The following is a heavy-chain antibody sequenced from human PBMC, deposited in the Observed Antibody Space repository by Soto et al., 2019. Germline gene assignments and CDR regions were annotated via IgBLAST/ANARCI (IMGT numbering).Heavy chain of an antibody. D-gene: IGHD2-2*01. CDR1: GGSISSGGYY. J-gene: IGHJ5*02. CDR3: ARGAPPAPDGWWFDP. CDR2: IYYSGST. V-gene: IGHV4-31*03. Sequence: QVQLQESGPGLVKPSQTLSLTCTVSGGSISSGGYYWSWIRQHPGKGLEWIGYIYYSGSTYYNPSHKSRVTISVDTSKNQFSLKLSSVTAADTAVYYCARGAPPAPDGWWFDPWGQGTLVTVSS.